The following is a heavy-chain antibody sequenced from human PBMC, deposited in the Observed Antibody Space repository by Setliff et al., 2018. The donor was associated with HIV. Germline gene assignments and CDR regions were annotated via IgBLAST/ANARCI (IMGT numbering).Heavy chain of an antibody. D-gene: IGHD5-18*01. J-gene: IGHJ4*02. Sequence: SETLSLTCTVSGGSISSYNYYWGWIRPPPGKELEWIGNIYYSGSTYYNPSLKSLVTISVDQSKNPFSLKLSSVTAADTTVYYCARRDGYSYGFYFDYWGQGTLVTVSS. CDR2: IYYSGST. CDR1: GGSISSYNYY. V-gene: IGHV4-39*01. CDR3: ARRDGYSYGFYFDY.